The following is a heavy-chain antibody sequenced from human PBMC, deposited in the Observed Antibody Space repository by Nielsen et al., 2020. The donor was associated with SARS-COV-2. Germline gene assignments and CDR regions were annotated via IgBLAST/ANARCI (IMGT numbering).Heavy chain of an antibody. D-gene: IGHD4-23*01. V-gene: IGHV3-7*03. J-gene: IGHJ4*01. CDR1: GFAFSTYW. CDR3: AKVWRSGNSYFDY. CDR2: IKQDGSEK. Sequence: GESLKISCAASGFAFSTYWLSWVRQAPGKGLEWVANIKQDGSEKYYVGSVKGRFTVSRDNAKNSLYLQMNSLRAEDTAVYYCAKVWRSGNSYFDYWGHGTQVTVSS.